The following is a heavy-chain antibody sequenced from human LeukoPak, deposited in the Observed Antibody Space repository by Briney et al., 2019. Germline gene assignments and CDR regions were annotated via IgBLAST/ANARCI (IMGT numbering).Heavy chain of an antibody. CDR2: ISYDGSNK. CDR1: GFTFSSYE. CDR3: AKEAFDSSGSSDY. J-gene: IGHJ4*02. D-gene: IGHD3-22*01. Sequence: GGSLRLSCAASGFTFSSYEMNWVRQAPGKGLEWVAVISYDGSNKYYADSVKGRFTISRDNSKNTLYLQMNSLRAEDTAVYYCAKEAFDSSGSSDYWGQGTLVTVSS. V-gene: IGHV3-30*18.